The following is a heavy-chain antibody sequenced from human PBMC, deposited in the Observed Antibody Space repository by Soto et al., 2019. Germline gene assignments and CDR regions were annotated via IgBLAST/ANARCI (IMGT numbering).Heavy chain of an antibody. CDR2: ISAYNT. V-gene: IGHV1-18*04. CDR1: GYTFTTFG. CDR3: ARVWDSYGWGGFDY. Sequence: GASVKVSCKASGYTFTTFGLTWVRQAPGQGLEWMGWISAYNTKYAQKFEGRVIMTTDTMTTDTSTSTFYMELKSLGYDDTAVYYCARVWDSYGWGGFDYWGQGTLVTVSS. J-gene: IGHJ4*02. D-gene: IGHD5-18*01.